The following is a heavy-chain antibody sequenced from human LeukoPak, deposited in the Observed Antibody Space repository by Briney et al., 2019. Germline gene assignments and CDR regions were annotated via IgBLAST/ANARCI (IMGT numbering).Heavy chain of an antibody. CDR1: GFTFSSYE. J-gene: IGHJ4*02. Sequence: GGSLRLSCAASGFTFSSYEFNWVRQAPGMGLEWLSYISHSGAAKYYAESVRGRFSVSRDNAKNSVYLQMDSLRVEDTAVYYCARETADCGGDCYDSWGQGTLVTVSS. V-gene: IGHV3-48*03. D-gene: IGHD2-21*01. CDR3: ARETADCGGDCYDS. CDR2: ISHSGAAK.